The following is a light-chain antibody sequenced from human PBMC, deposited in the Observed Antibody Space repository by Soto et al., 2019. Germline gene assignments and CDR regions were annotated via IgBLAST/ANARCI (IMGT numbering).Light chain of an antibody. CDR3: LHDYNFPRT. J-gene: IGKJ1*01. CDR1: QGSRND. V-gene: IGKV1-6*01. CDR2: ALS. Sequence: AIQMTQSPSSLSASVGDRVTITCRASQGSRNDLGGYQQKPGKAPKRMIYALSSLQSGVPSRFSGRGSGPDFTLNISSLQPEDVATYYCLHDYNFPRTFGQGTKVEIQ.